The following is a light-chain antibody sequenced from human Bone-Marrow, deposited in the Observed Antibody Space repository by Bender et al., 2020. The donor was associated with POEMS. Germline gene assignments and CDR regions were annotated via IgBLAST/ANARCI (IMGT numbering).Light chain of an antibody. Sequence: SYELTQPPSVSVSPGQTASITCSGDSLDDKCTSWYQQKPGQSPVLVIHQDNKRPSGIPARFSGSNSGNTATLTISETQVMDEADYYCQAWDSSVLVFGGGTTLTVL. CDR2: QDN. CDR3: QAWDSSVLV. J-gene: IGLJ2*01. CDR1: SLDDKC. V-gene: IGLV3-1*01.